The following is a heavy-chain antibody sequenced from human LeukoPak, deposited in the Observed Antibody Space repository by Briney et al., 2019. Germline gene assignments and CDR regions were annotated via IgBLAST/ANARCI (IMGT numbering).Heavy chain of an antibody. J-gene: IGHJ4*02. CDR3: ARHVWETTVTTHYFDY. V-gene: IGHV4-39*01. CDR2: IYYSGST. D-gene: IGHD4-17*01. CDR1: GGSISSSSYY. Sequence: PSETLSLTCTVSGGSISSSSYYWGWIRQPPGKGLEWIGSIYYSGSTYYNPSLKSRVTISVDTSKNQFSLKLSSVTAADTAVYYCARHVWETTVTTHYFDYWGQGTLVTVSS.